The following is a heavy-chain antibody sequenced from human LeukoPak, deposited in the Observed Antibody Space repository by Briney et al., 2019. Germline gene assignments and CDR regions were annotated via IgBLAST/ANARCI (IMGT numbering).Heavy chain of an antibody. Sequence: SETLSLTCAVYGGPFSGYYWSWIRQPPGKGLEWIGEINHSGSTNYNPSLKSRVTISVDTSKNQFSLKLSSVTAADTAVYYCARGRWAASDYWGQGTLVTVSS. CDR3: ARGRWAASDY. J-gene: IGHJ4*02. D-gene: IGHD2-15*01. CDR1: GGPFSGYY. V-gene: IGHV4-34*01. CDR2: INHSGST.